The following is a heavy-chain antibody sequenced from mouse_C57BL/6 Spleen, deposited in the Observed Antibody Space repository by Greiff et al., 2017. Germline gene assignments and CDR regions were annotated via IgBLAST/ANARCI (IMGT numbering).Heavy chain of an antibody. CDR3: ARDSSGYGD. V-gene: IGHV5-9*01. Sequence: EVKVVESGGGLVKPGGSLKLSCAASGFTFSSYTMSWVRQTPEQRLEWVATISGGGGNTYYPDRVKGRFPISRDNAKNTLYLQMSSLRSEDTALYYCARDSSGYGDWGQGTTLTVAA. CDR2: ISGGGGNT. J-gene: IGHJ2*01. D-gene: IGHD3-2*02. CDR1: GFTFSSYT.